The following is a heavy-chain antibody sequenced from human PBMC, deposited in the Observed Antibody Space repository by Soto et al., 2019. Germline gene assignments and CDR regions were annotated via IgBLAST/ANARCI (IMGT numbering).Heavy chain of an antibody. CDR1: GYSFTTYG. V-gene: IGHV1-18*01. CDR3: AREGPAPYYYYGMDV. CDR2: ISGYNGNT. Sequence: QVQLVQSRGEVKKPGASVKVSCKTSGYSFTTYGISWVRQAPGQGLEWMGWISGYNGNTNYAQNLQGRVTPNTDTSTSTAYMERRSLRSDDTAVYYCAREGPAPYYYYGMDVWGQGSTVTVSS. J-gene: IGHJ6*02.